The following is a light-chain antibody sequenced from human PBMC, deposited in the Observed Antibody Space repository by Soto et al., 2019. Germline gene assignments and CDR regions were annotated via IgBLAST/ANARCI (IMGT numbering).Light chain of an antibody. Sequence: DIQMTQSPSTLSASVGDRVTITCRASQSISSWLAWYQQKPGTAPKLLIYKASTLQSGVPSRLSGSGSGTEFTLTIGSLQPDDSATYSCQQYHDNWTFGQGTKV. V-gene: IGKV1-5*03. J-gene: IGKJ1*01. CDR1: QSISSW. CDR2: KAS. CDR3: QQYHDNWT.